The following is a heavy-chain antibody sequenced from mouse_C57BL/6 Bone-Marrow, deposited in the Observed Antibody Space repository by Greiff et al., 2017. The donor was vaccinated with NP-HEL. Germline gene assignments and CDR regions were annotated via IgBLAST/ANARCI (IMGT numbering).Heavy chain of an antibody. D-gene: IGHD1-1*01. Sequence: QVQLQQPGAELVMPGASVKLSCKASGYTFTSYWMHWVKQRPGQGLEWIGEIDPSDSYTNYNQKFKGKSTLTVDKSSSTAYMQLSSLTSEDSAVYYCARWGNFYDCDYWGQGTTLTVSS. J-gene: IGHJ2*01. V-gene: IGHV1-69*01. CDR2: IDPSDSYT. CDR1: GYTFTSYW. CDR3: ARWGNFYDCDY.